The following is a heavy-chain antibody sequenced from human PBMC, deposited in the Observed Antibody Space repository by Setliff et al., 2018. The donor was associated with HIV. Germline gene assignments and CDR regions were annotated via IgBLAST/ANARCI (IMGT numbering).Heavy chain of an antibody. J-gene: IGHJ2*01. CDR1: GGSISSGGYY. CDR2: IYYSGST. Sequence: PSETLSLTCTVSGGSISSGGYYWSWIRQHPGKGLEWIGYIYYSGSTYYNPSLKSGVTISVDTSKNQFSLKLSSVTAADTAVYFCARASSPYYYERNGYQKFDLWGRGTLVTVSS. V-gene: IGHV4-31*03. D-gene: IGHD3-22*01. CDR3: ARASSPYYYERNGYQKFDL.